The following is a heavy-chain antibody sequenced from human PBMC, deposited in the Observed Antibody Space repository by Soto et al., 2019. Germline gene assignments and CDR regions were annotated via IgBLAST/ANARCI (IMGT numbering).Heavy chain of an antibody. CDR2: INHSGST. V-gene: IGHV4-34*01. CDR1: GGSFSGYY. J-gene: IGHJ1*01. D-gene: IGHD6-6*01. CDR3: ASTNPGVAARPRYFQH. Sequence: QVQLQQWGAGLLKPSETLSLTCAVYGGSFSGYYWSWIRQPPGKGLEWIGEINHSGSTNYNPSIKSRGTISVDTSKNQFSLKLSSVTAADTAVYYCASTNPGVAARPRYFQHWGQGTLVTVSS.